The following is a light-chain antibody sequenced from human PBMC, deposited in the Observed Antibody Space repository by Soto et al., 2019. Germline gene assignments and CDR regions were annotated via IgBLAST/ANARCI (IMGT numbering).Light chain of an antibody. CDR2: AAS. J-gene: IGKJ5*01. CDR3: QQSYSAPIT. Sequence: DIQMTQSPSSLSASIGDRVIITCRASQSISNYLNWYQQKPGKAPKLLILAASSLQSGVPSRFSGSGSGTNFTLTISSLQPEDFAAYYCQQSYSAPITFGQGTRLE. V-gene: IGKV1-39*01. CDR1: QSISNY.